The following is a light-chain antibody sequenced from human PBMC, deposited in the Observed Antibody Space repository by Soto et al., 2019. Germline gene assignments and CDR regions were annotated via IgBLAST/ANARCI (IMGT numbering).Light chain of an antibody. Sequence: EIVMTQSPATLSVSPGERATLSCRASQSVSSNLAWYQQKPGQVPRLLIYGASTRATVFPARFSGSGSGTEFTLTISSLQSEDFAVYYCQQYNNWPRTFGQGTKVEIK. CDR3: QQYNNWPRT. V-gene: IGKV3-15*01. CDR1: QSVSSN. J-gene: IGKJ1*01. CDR2: GAS.